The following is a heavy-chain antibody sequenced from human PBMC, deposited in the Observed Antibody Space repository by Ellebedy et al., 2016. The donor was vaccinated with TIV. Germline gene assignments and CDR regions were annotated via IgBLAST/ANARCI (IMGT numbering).Heavy chain of an antibody. Sequence: GESLKISCAASGFTFSSYAMSWVRQAPGKGLEWVSAISGSGGSTYYADSVKGRFTISRDNSKNTLYLQMNSLRDADTAVYYCARGRVGIGRDYWGQGTLVTVSS. J-gene: IGHJ4*02. CDR2: ISGSGGST. D-gene: IGHD2-21*01. CDR3: ARGRVGIGRDY. V-gene: IGHV3-23*01. CDR1: GFTFSSYA.